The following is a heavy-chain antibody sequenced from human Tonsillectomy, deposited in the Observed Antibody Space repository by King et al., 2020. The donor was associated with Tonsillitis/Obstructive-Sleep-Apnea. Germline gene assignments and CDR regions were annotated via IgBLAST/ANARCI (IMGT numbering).Heavy chain of an antibody. D-gene: IGHD4-17*01. CDR2: TVNKANNYST. J-gene: IGHJ4*02. CDR1: GFTFSDNY. V-gene: IGHV3-72*01. Sequence: QLLQSGGGLVQPGGFLRLSCSASGFTFSDNYMDWVRQAPGKGLGCGGRTVNKANNYSTAYTGFVKGRFTISRDDSKNSLYLQMNSLKTEDTAVYYCARVDYGDYNWGQGTLVTVAS. CDR3: ARVDYGDYN.